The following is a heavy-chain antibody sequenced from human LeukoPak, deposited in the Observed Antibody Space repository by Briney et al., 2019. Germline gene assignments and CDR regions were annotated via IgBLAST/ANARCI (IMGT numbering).Heavy chain of an antibody. J-gene: IGHJ4*02. D-gene: IGHD3-3*01. V-gene: IGHV1-18*01. CDR1: GYTFTSYG. CDR2: ISAYNVNT. Sequence: SVKVSCKASGYTFTSYGFTWFRQAPGQGLEWTGWISAYNVNTNYAQKLQGRVAMTTDTSTSTAYLELRSLRSDDTAVYYCARVGRFLEWLPDYWGQGILVTVSS. CDR3: ARVGRFLEWLPDY.